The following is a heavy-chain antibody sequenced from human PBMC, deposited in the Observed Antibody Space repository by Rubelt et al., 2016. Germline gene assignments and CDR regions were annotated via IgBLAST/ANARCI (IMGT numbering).Heavy chain of an antibody. D-gene: IGHD4/OR15-4a*01. V-gene: IGHV3-7*01. CDR2: IKKDGSEK. CDR3: ASGLTTKYYFDY. J-gene: IGHJ4*02. CDR1: GFTFNSYW. Sequence: SRGGLVQPGGSLRVSCAASGFTFNSYWMTWVRQAPGKGLEWVANIKKDGSEKYYVDSVKGRFTIFRDNAKNSLYLQMNSLRAEDSAVYYCASGLTTKYYFDYWGQGTLVTVSS.